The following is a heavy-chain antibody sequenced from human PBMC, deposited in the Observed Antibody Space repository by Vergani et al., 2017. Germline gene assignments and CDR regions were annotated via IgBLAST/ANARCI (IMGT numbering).Heavy chain of an antibody. CDR3: ARDSSYGLFDY. CDR2: ISSSGSTI. Sequence: EVQLVESGGGLVKPGGSLRLSCAASGFTFSSYEMNWVRQAPGKGLEWVSYISSSGSTIYYADSVKGRFTISRHNSKNTLYLQMNSLRAEDTAVYYCARDSSYGLFDYWGQGTLVTVSS. V-gene: IGHV3-48*03. J-gene: IGHJ4*02. CDR1: GFTFSSYE. D-gene: IGHD3-16*01.